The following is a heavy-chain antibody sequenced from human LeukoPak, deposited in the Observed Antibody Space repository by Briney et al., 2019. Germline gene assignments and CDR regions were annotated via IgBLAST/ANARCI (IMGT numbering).Heavy chain of an antibody. V-gene: IGHV5-10-1*01. CDR2: IDPSDSYT. J-gene: IGHJ6*02. D-gene: IGHD3-10*01. Sequence: GESLRISCKGSGYSFTSYWISWVRQMPGKGLEWMGRIDPSDSYTNYSPSFQGHVTISADKSISTAYLQWSSLKASDTAMYYCARLPVYGSGSYFYYYGMDVWGQGTTVTVSS. CDR3: ARLPVYGSGSYFYYYGMDV. CDR1: GYSFTSYW.